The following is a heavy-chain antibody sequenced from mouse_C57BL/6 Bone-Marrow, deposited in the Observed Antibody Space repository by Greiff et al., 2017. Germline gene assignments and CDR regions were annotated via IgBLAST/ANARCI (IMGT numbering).Heavy chain of an antibody. CDR2: ISSGGSYT. CDR3: ARRGGGYAMDY. V-gene: IGHV5-6*02. Sequence: EVKLMESGGDLVKPGGSLKLSCAASGFTFSSYGMSWVRQTPDKRLEWVATISSGGSYTYYPDSVKGRFTISRDNAKNTLYLQMSSLKSEDTAMDYCARRGGGYAMDYWGQGTSVTVSS. CDR1: GFTFSSYG. J-gene: IGHJ4*01.